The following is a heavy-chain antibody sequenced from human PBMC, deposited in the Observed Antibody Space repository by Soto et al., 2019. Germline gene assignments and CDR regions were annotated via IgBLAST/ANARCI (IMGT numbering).Heavy chain of an antibody. J-gene: IGHJ4*02. V-gene: IGHV3-7*01. D-gene: IGHD2-15*01. CDR1: GFTFGPYY. Sequence: EVQVVESGGGLVQPGGSLRLSCAASGFTFGPYYMNWVRQAPGKGLEWVASIKHDGSEKNYLDSVKGRFTISRDNAESSLYLPMNSLRAGDTAVYYCARDRGYCSGATCYAVLDYWGQGTLVTVSS. CDR2: IKHDGSEK. CDR3: ARDRGYCSGATCYAVLDY.